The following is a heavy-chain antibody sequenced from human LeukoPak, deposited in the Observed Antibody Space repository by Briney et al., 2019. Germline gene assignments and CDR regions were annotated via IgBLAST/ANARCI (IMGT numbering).Heavy chain of an antibody. CDR2: IYTSGST. V-gene: IGHV4-61*02. J-gene: IGHJ3*02. CDR3: ASTSPAPFDI. CDR1: GGSISSGSYY. Sequence: SETLSLTCTVSGGSISSGSYYWSWIRQPAGKGLEWIGRIYTSGSTNYNPSLKSRVTISVDTSKNQFSLKLSSVTAADTAVYYCASTSPAPFDIWGQGTMVTVSS.